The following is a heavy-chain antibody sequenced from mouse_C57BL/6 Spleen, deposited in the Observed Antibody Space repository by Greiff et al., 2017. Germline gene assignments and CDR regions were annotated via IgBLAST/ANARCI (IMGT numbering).Heavy chain of an antibody. V-gene: IGHV1-55*01. CDR2: IYPGSGST. CDR3: ARYRYGSSLYYAMDY. J-gene: IGHJ4*01. Sequence: QVQLQQSGAELVKPGASVKMSCKASGYTFTSYWITWVKQRPGQGLEWIGDIYPGSGSTNYNEKFKSKATLTVDTSSSTAYMQLSSLTSEDSAVYCCARYRYGSSLYYAMDYWGQGTSVTVSS. D-gene: IGHD1-1*01. CDR1: GYTFTSYW.